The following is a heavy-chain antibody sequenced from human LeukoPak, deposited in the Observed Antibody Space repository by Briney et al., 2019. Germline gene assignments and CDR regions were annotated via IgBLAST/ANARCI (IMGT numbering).Heavy chain of an antibody. Sequence: ASVTVSFKASGYTFTVHYMHWVRQAPAQGLEWMGWINLHSGGTNYAQNFQGRVIMTGDTSISTAYMERSRLRSDDTAVYYCARGRATDFFDYWGQGTRVTVSS. V-gene: IGHV1-2*02. CDR1: GYTFTVHY. D-gene: IGHD1-26*01. CDR2: INLHSGGT. J-gene: IGHJ4*02. CDR3: ARGRATDFFDY.